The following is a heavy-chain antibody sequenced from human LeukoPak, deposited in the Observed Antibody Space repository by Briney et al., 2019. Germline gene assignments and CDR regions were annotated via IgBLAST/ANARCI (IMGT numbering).Heavy chain of an antibody. CDR1: GGTFSSYA. CDR2: IIPIFGTA. CDR3: ARAPVDMVWFDP. Sequence: SVKVSCKASGGTFSSYAISWVRQAPGQGLEWMGGIIPIFGTANYAQKFQGRVTITADESTSTAYMELSGLRSEDTAVYYCARAPVDMVWFDPWGQGTLVTVSS. V-gene: IGHV1-69*01. D-gene: IGHD5-12*01. J-gene: IGHJ5*02.